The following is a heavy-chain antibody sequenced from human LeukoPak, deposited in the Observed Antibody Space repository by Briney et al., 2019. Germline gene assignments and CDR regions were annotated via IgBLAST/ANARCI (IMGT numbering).Heavy chain of an antibody. CDR1: GYSFNTFW. J-gene: IGHJ4*02. V-gene: IGHV5-51*01. Sequence: GESLKISCKGSGYSFNTFWIGWVRQTPEIGLEWMGNIYPSDSETKYRPSFKGQVTISVDKSINTAYLRLSSLKASDTAMYYCARLIYFGSGRTYFFDSWGQGTLVTVSS. CDR3: ARLIYFGSGRTYFFDS. CDR2: IYPSDSET. D-gene: IGHD3-10*01.